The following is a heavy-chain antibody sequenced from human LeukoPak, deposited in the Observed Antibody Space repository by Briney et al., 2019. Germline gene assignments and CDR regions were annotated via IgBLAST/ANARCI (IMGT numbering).Heavy chain of an antibody. D-gene: IGHD2-15*01. J-gene: IGHJ4*02. CDR2: TYYRSKWYN. CDR3: ARGEAYSFDH. Sequence: SQTLSLTCAISGDSVSSSIGAWNWIRQFPSRGLEWLGRTYYRSKWYNDYAASVKSRITINPDTSRNQFSLQLNSVTPEDTAVYYCARGEAYSFDHWGQGTLVTVSS. V-gene: IGHV6-1*01. CDR1: GDSVSSSIGA.